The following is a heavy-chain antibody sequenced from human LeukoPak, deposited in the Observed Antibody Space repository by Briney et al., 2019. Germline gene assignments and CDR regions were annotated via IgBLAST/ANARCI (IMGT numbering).Heavy chain of an antibody. CDR2: ISSSSSYI. D-gene: IGHD3-22*01. J-gene: IGHJ6*02. Sequence: GGSLRLSCAASGFTFSSYSMNWVRQAPGKGLEWVSSISSSSSYIYYADSVKGRFTISRDNAKNSLYLQMNSLRAEDTAVYYCARGVRYYDSSGYPNYYGMDVWGQGTTVTVSS. V-gene: IGHV3-21*01. CDR3: ARGVRYYDSSGYPNYYGMDV. CDR1: GFTFSSYS.